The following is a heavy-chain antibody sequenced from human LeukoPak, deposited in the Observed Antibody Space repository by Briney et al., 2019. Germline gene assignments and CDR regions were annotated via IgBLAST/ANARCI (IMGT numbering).Heavy chain of an antibody. CDR1: GGSISSGDYY. V-gene: IGHV4-30-4*08. D-gene: IGHD5-18*01. CDR3: AREGYLRKNWFDP. Sequence: SETLSLTXTVSGGSISSGDYYWSWISQPPGKGLQWIGYIYYSGSTYYNPFLKSRVTISVDTSKNQFSLKLSSVTAADTAVYYCAREGYLRKNWFDPWGQGTLVTVSS. J-gene: IGHJ5*02. CDR2: IYYSGST.